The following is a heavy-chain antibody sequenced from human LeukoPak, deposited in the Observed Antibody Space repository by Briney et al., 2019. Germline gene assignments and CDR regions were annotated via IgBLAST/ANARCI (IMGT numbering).Heavy chain of an antibody. CDR2: IIPIFGTA. CDR1: GGTFSSYA. J-gene: IGHJ3*02. Sequence: SVKVSCKASGGTFSSYAISWVRQAPGQGLEWMGGIIPIFGTANYAQKFQGRVTITADKSTSTAYMELSSLRSEDTAVYYCATDRIVEVNFEAFQIWGQGTMVTVSS. V-gene: IGHV1-69*06. D-gene: IGHD1-26*01. CDR3: ATDRIVEVNFEAFQI.